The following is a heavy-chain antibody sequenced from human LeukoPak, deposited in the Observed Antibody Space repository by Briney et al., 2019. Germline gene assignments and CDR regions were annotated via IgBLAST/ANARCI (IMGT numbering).Heavy chain of an antibody. CDR3: ARESRGYDILTGKYHRGYYSYYMDV. CDR2: TKQDVNEK. J-gene: IGHJ6*03. CDR1: GFTFNSYW. V-gene: IGHV3-7*01. Sequence: PGGSLRLSCAASGFTFNSYWMSWVRQAPGKGLEWVANTKQDVNEKYYVDSVKGRFTISRDNAKNSLYLQMNSLRAEDTAVYYCARESRGYDILTGKYHRGYYSYYMDVWGKGTTVTVSS. D-gene: IGHD3-9*01.